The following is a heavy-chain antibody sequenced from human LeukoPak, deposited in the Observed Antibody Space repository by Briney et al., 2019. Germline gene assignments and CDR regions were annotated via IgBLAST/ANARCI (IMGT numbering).Heavy chain of an antibody. J-gene: IGHJ4*02. CDR3: ARKGGYSYGYTKGIDY. Sequence: GGSLRLSCAASGFTFSSYWMHWVRQAPGKGLEWVAVISYDGSNKYYADSVKGRFTISRDNSKNTLYLQMNSLRAEDTAVYYCARKGGYSYGYTKGIDYWGQGTLVTVSS. V-gene: IGHV3-30*03. D-gene: IGHD5-18*01. CDR2: ISYDGSNK. CDR1: GFTFSSYW.